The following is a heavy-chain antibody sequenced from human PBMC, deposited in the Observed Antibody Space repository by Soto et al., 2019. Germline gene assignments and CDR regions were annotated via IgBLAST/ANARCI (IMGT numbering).Heavy chain of an antibody. CDR1: GFTFSSYA. CDR2: ISGSGGST. V-gene: IGHV3-23*01. D-gene: IGHD3-3*01. CDR3: AKGSPSLRFLANWFDP. J-gene: IGHJ5*02. Sequence: GGSLRLSCAASGFTFSSYAMSWVRQAPGKGLEWVSAISGSGGSTYYADSVKGRFTISRDNSKNTLYLQMNSLRAEDTAVYYCAKGSPSLRFLANWFDPWGQGTLVTAPQ.